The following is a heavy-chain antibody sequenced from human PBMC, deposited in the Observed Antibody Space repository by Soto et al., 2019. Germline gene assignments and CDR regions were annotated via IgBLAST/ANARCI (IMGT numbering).Heavy chain of an antibody. CDR2: VNPILSMS. Sequence: ASVKVSCKASGDTFNFYTINWVRQAPGLGLEWMGRVNPILSMSNYAQKFQGRVTMTADKSTSTAYMELRSLRSEDTAFYYCATSYGSGYRAFDYWGQGAQVTVSS. V-gene: IGHV1-69*02. D-gene: IGHD3-10*01. CDR3: ATSYGSGYRAFDY. J-gene: IGHJ4*02. CDR1: GDTFNFYT.